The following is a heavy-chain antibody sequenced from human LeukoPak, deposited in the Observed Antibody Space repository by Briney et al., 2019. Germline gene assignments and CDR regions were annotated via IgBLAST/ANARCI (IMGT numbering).Heavy chain of an antibody. V-gene: IGHV4-38-2*02. CDR2: IYHSGST. D-gene: IGHD6-13*01. Sequence: PSETLSLTCTVSGYSISSGYYWGWIRQPPGKGLEWIGSIYHSGSTYYNPSLKSRVTISVDTSKNQFSLKLSSVTAADTAVYYCARRTGYGSSWFKFDPWGQGTLVTVSS. J-gene: IGHJ5*02. CDR3: ARRTGYGSSWFKFDP. CDR1: GYSISSGYY.